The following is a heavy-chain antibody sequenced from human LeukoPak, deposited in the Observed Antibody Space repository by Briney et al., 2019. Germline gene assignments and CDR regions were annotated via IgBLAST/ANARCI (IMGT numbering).Heavy chain of an antibody. V-gene: IGHV4-39*01. CDR3: ASRKLGYCADGVCQGWFDP. D-gene: IGHD2-8*01. J-gene: IGHJ5*02. CDR2: IYYSGTT. CDR1: GESITTGRYY. Sequence: PSETLSLTCTVSGESITTGRYYCGWISQPPGKGLEWIGSIYYSGTTYYNPSLKSRVTMSVDTSKNQFSLKLSSVTAADTAVYYCASRKLGYCADGVCQGWFDPWGQGTLVTVSS.